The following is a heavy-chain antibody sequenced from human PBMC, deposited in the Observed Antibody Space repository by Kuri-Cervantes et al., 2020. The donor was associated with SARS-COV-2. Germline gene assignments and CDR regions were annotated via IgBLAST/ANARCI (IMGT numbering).Heavy chain of an antibody. CDR1: GFTFSSYD. CDR3: AKEGGHNEIDY. J-gene: IGHJ4*02. Sequence: GGSLRLSCAASGFTFSSYDMSWVRQAPGKGLEWVSGIGSYGVTTYYADSVKGRFAISRDNSKNTLSLQLNSLRAEDTAIYYCAKEGGHNEIDYWGQGTLVTVSS. D-gene: IGHD5-24*01. CDR2: IGSYGVTT. V-gene: IGHV3-23*01.